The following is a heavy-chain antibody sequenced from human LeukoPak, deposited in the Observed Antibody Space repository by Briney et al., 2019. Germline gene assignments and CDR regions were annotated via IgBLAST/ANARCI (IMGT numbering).Heavy chain of an antibody. CDR3: AKAGGATTLYFDY. D-gene: IGHD1-26*01. V-gene: IGHV3-23*01. CDR1: GFTFSSYW. J-gene: IGHJ4*02. CDR2: ISGGGST. Sequence: GGSLRLSCAASGFTFSSYWMTWVRQAPGKGLEWVSAISGGGSTYYADSVKGRFTISRDNSKNTLYLQMNSLRAEDTAVYYCAKAGGATTLYFDYWGQGTLVTVSS.